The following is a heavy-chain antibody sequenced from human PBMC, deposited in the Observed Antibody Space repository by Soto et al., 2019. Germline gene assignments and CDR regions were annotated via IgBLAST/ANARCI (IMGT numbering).Heavy chain of an antibody. V-gene: IGHV3-48*01. D-gene: IGHD4-17*01. J-gene: IGHJ4*02. Sequence: EEQLVESGGGLVQPGGSLRLSCAASGFTFSNHVMNWGRQAPGRGLEWVSSINRDFNTYYADSVKGRFTISRDNAKDSLYLQMNSLSADDTAVYYCVNGDYYVGQGTLVTVSS. CDR1: GFTFSNHV. CDR3: VNGDYY. CDR2: INRDFNT.